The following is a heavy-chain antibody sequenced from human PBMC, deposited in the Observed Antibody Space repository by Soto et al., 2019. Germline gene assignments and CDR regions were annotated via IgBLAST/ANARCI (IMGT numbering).Heavy chain of an antibody. Sequence: DVQLLESGGALVQPGASLRLSCATSGFAFTSYAMSWVRQAPGKGLEWVSTIGGTGGTTYYADSVKGRFTISKDDSKNTVYLQMNSLRAEDTGIHYCAKGYGDYVREVAHWGQGTLVTVSS. CDR3: AKGYGDYVREVAH. CDR2: IGGTGGTT. CDR1: GFAFTSYA. D-gene: IGHD4-17*01. J-gene: IGHJ4*02. V-gene: IGHV3-23*01.